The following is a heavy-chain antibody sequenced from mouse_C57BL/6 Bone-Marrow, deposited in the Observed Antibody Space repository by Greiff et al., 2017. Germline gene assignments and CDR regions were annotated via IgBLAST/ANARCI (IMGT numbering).Heavy chain of an antibody. CDR1: GYTFTSYW. CDR2: IHPNSGST. D-gene: IGHD4-1*01. CDR3: ARSTGTEGFAY. J-gene: IGHJ3*01. Sequence: QVQLQQPGAELVKPGASVKLSCKASGYTFTSYWMHWVKQRPGQGLEWIGMIHPNSGSTNYNEKFKSKATLTVDKSSSTAYMQLISLTSEDSAVYYCARSTGTEGFAYWGQGTLVTVSA. V-gene: IGHV1-64*01.